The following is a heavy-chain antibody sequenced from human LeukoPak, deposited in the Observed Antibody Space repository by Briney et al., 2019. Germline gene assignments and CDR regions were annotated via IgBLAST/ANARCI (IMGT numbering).Heavy chain of an antibody. CDR2: IYYSGST. D-gene: IGHD2-2*01. CDR1: GGSISSGGYY. V-gene: IGHV4-31*03. J-gene: IGHJ5*02. Sequence: SETLSLTCTVSGGSISSGGYYWSWLRQHPGKGLEWFGYIYYSGSTYYNPSLKSRVTISVDTSKNQFSLKLSSVTAADTAVYYCARSKAHLSTSWYGTWFDPWGQGTLVTVSS. CDR3: ARSKAHLSTSWYGTWFDP.